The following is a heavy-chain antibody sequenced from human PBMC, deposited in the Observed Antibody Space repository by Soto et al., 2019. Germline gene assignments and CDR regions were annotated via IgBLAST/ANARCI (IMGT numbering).Heavy chain of an antibody. J-gene: IGHJ6*02. V-gene: IGHV1-2*04. D-gene: IGHD3-9*01. CDR2: INPNSGGT. CDR1: GYTFTGYY. CDR3: ARDGNDILTGYYRNPYYYYGMDV. Sequence: AASVKVSCKASGYTFTGYYMHWVRQAPGQGLEWMGWINPNSGGTNYAQKFQGWVTMTRDTSISTAYMELSRLRSDDTAVYYCARDGNDILTGYYRNPYYYYGMDVWGQGTTVTVSS.